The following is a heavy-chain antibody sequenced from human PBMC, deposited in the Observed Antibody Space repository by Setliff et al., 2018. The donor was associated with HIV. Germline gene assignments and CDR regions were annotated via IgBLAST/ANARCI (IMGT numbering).Heavy chain of an antibody. Sequence: SETLSLTCAVYGGSFSGYYWSWIRQPPGKGLEWIGEINHSGDTNYNPSLKSRVTISVDTSKNQFSLNLNSVTAADTAVYYCARLGAEDFSDYDWVDYWGQGTLVTVTS. CDR2: INHSGDT. J-gene: IGHJ4*02. CDR1: GGSFSGYY. V-gene: IGHV4-34*01. D-gene: IGHD5-12*01. CDR3: ARLGAEDFSDYDWVDY.